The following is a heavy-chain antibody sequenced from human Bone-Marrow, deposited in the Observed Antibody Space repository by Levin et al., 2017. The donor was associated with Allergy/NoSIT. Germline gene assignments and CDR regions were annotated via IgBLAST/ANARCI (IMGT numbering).Heavy chain of an antibody. CDR3: ARDCGDLIENWFDS. Sequence: ASETLSLTCVVSGYSISSNCYWGWIRQPPGKGLEWFGNIYHSGNTFYNPSLRSRVTISVDTSKNQFSLKLNSVTAADTAVYYCARDCGDLIENWFDSWGQGTLVTVSS. CDR2: IYHSGNT. D-gene: IGHD3-22*01. J-gene: IGHJ5*01. CDR1: GYSISSNCY. V-gene: IGHV4-38-2*02.